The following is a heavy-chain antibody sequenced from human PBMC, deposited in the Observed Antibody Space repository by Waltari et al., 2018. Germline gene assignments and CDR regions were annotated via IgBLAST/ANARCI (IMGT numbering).Heavy chain of an antibody. D-gene: IGHD3-3*01. V-gene: IGHV3-74*01. CDR2: INSDGSST. J-gene: IGHJ6*02. CDR3: ARETVWSGYFYYYYYYGMDV. Sequence: YWMHWVRQAPGKGLVWVSRINSDGSSTSYADSVKGRFTISRDNAKNTLYLQMNSLRAEDTAVYYCARETVWSGYFYYYYYYGMDVWGQGTTVTVSS. CDR1: YW.